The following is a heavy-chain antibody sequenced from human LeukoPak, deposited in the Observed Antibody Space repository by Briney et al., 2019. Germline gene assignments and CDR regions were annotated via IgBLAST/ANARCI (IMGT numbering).Heavy chain of an antibody. CDR1: GGSISSGGYY. CDR2: IYYSGST. Sequence: PSETLSLTCTVSGGSISSGGYYWIWIRQHPGKDLEWIGYIYYSGSTYYNPSLKSRVTISVDTSKNQFSLKLSSVTAADTAVYYCVRVGATNPYYYYYMDVWGKGTTVTVSS. V-gene: IGHV4-31*03. J-gene: IGHJ6*03. CDR3: VRVGATNPYYYYYMDV. D-gene: IGHD1-26*01.